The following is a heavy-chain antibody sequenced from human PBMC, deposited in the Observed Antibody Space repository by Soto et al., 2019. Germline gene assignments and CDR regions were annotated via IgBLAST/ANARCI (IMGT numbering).Heavy chain of an antibody. CDR2: ISGSGGST. Sequence: GGSLRLSCAASGFTFSSYAMSWVRQAPGKGLEWVSAISGSGGSTYYADSVKGRFTTYRDTSKQTPYLQMNSLRAEQTAVYYCAKDPPKQWLAYFDYWGQGTLVTVSS. J-gene: IGHJ4*02. D-gene: IGHD6-19*01. V-gene: IGHV3-23*01. CDR1: GFTFSSYA. CDR3: AKDPPKQWLAYFDY.